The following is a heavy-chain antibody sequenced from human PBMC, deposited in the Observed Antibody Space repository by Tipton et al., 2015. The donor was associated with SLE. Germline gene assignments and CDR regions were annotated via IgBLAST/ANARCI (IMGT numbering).Heavy chain of an antibody. CDR2: IYYSGGT. CDR3: ASPGSSAPGPYFQH. J-gene: IGHJ1*01. D-gene: IGHD6-25*01. CDR1: GGSISGSY. Sequence: TLSLTCSVSGGSISGSYWSWIRQPPRKGLEWIGYIYYSGGTNYNPSLMSRVTISVDTSKNQFTLKLNSVTTADTAVYYCASPGSSAPGPYFQHWGQGTLVTVPS. V-gene: IGHV4-59*01.